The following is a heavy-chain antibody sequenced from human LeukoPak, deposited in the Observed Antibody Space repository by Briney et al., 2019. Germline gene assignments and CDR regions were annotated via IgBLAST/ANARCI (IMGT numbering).Heavy chain of an antibody. D-gene: IGHD6-13*01. CDR3: ARHEVYRSRWYLY. CDR2: IYYSGST. V-gene: IGHV4-39*01. J-gene: IGHJ4*02. Sequence: SETLSLTLPVSLGSISSSSYYSRWIRQPPEKGLEWIGYIYYSGSTYYNPSLKSRVTISVDTSKNHFSLKLNSVTAADTAVYYCARHEVYRSRWYLYWGQGTLVTVSS. CDR1: LGSISSSSYY.